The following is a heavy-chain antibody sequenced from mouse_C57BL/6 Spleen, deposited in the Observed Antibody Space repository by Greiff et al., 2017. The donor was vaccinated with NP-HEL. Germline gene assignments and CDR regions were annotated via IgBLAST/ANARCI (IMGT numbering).Heavy chain of an antibody. Sequence: EVKLMESGGGLVQPKGSLKLSCAASGFSFTTYAMNWVRQAPGKGLEWVARIRSTSNNYATYYADSVKDRFTISRDDSESMLYLQMNNLKTEDTAMYYCVRDYYGSSYEYFDVWGTGTTVTVSS. CDR1: GFSFTTYA. D-gene: IGHD1-1*01. CDR2: IRSTSNNYAT. J-gene: IGHJ1*03. V-gene: IGHV10-1*01. CDR3: VRDYYGSSYEYFDV.